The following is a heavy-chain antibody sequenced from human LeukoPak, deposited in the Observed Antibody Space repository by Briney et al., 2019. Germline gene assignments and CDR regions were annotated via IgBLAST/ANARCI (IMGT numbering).Heavy chain of an antibody. CDR1: GGSISSYY. CDR3: ASCAGTGCYYYYYMDV. J-gene: IGHJ6*03. D-gene: IGHD2-2*01. Sequence: PSETLSLTCTVSGGSISSYYRSWIRRPPGKGLEWIGYIYYSGSTNYNLPLKSRVTISVDTSKNQFSLKLSSVTAADTAVYYCASCAGTGCYYYYYMDVWGKGTTVTVSS. CDR2: IYYSGST. V-gene: IGHV4-59*01.